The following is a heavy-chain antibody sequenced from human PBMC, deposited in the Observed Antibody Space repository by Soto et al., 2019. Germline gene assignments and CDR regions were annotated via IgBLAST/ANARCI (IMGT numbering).Heavy chain of an antibody. CDR1: GFTFRNYA. CDR3: AKDMGRYCDSMTCYTKPYYDYYGMDV. V-gene: IGHV3-23*01. J-gene: IGHJ6*02. CDR2: IIGSGGST. Sequence: EVQLLESGGGLVQPGGSLRLSCAASGFTFRNYAMSWVRQAPGKGLGWVSSIIGSGGSTFYADSVKGRFTISRDNSKNTLYLQMNSLRAEDTGVYFCAKDMGRYCDSMTCYTKPYYDYYGMDVWGQGTTVTVSS. D-gene: IGHD2-2*02.